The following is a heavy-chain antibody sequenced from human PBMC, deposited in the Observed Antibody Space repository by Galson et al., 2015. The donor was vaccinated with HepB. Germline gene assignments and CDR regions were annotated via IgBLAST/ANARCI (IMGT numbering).Heavy chain of an antibody. J-gene: IGHJ4*02. D-gene: IGHD5-24*01. CDR1: GYTFTSYA. Sequence: SVKVSCKASGYTFTSYAMHWVRQAPGQRLEWMGWVNAGNGNTKYSQKFQGRVTITRDTSASTAYMELSSLRSEDTAVYYCARDPLGGWLHPYGGSFDYWGQGTLVTVSS. V-gene: IGHV1-3*01. CDR2: VNAGNGNT. CDR3: ARDPLGGWLHPYGGSFDY.